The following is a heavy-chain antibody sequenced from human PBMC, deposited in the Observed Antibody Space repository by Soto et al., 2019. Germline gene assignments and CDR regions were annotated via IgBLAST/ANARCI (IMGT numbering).Heavy chain of an antibody. V-gene: IGHV3-23*01. CDR2: ISGSGGST. D-gene: IGHD3-10*01. J-gene: IGHJ6*02. CDR1: GFTFSSYA. CDR3: AKSSGNYYGYGIDV. Sequence: EVQLLESGGGLVQPGGSLRLSCAASGFTFSSYAMSWVRQAPGKGLEWVSAISGSGGSTYYADSVKGRFTISRDNSKNTLYLKMYSLIAEDTAVYCCAKSSGNYYGYGIDVWGQGTTVTVAS.